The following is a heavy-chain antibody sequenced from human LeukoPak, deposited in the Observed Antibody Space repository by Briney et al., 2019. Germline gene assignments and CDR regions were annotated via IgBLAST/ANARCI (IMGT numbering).Heavy chain of an antibody. D-gene: IGHD2-2*02. V-gene: IGHV4-30-2*02. CDR3: ARYLFSHFDY. Sequence: TSETLSLTCAVSGGSISSGGYSWSWIRQPPGKGLEWIGYIYHSGSTYYNPSLKSRVTMSVDTSKNQLSLKLSSVTAADTAVYYCARYLFSHFDYWGQGILVTVSS. CDR1: GGSISSGGYS. CDR2: IYHSGST. J-gene: IGHJ4*02.